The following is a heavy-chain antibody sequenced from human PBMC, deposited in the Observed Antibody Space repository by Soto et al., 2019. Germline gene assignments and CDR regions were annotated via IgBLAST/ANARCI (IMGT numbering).Heavy chain of an antibody. V-gene: IGHV3-30*18. Sequence: QVQLVESGGAVVQPGRSLRLSCAASGFTFNSYGMHWVRQAPGKGLEWVAVISYDGSNKYYADSVKGRFTISRDNSQNTLYLQMNSLRPEDTAVYFCAKAPGVAAAGPPFDYWGQGTLVTASS. CDR2: ISYDGSNK. D-gene: IGHD6-13*01. J-gene: IGHJ4*02. CDR1: GFTFNSYG. CDR3: AKAPGVAAAGPPFDY.